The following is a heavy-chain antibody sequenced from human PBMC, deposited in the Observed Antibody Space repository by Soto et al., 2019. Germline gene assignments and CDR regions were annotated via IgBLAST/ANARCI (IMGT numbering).Heavy chain of an antibody. CDR1: GFTFSDYN. CDR3: ARGARSSSWPYYFDS. D-gene: IGHD6-13*01. CDR2: ISSSSSYT. J-gene: IGHJ4*02. Sequence: GGSLRLSCAASGFTFSDYNMSWIRHAPGEGLEWVSYISSSSSYTDYADSVKGRFTISRDNAKNSLYLQMDSLRADDTAVYYCARGARSSSWPYYFDSWGQGTLVTVSS. V-gene: IGHV3-11*06.